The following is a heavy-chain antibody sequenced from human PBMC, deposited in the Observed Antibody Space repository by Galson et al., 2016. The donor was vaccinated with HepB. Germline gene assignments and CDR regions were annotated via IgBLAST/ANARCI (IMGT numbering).Heavy chain of an antibody. Sequence: QSGAEVKKPGESLKISCQGSGYSFGSYWIAWVRQMPGKGLEWMGIVNPDDSNPAYSPSFQGQVTISADKSIYTAYLQWSSLKASDTAMYYCARLRRGSWDYYFDYWGQGTLVTVSS. J-gene: IGHJ4*02. CDR2: VNPDDSNP. CDR1: GYSFGSYW. CDR3: ARLRRGSWDYYFDY. V-gene: IGHV5-51*03. D-gene: IGHD1-1*01.